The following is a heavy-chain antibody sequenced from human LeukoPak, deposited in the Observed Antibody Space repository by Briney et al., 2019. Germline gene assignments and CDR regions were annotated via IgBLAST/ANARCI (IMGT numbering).Heavy chain of an antibody. CDR1: GGSFSGYY. CDR3: ARRGYSYVHIEY. CDR2: INHSGST. V-gene: IGHV4-34*01. Sequence: SETLSLTCAVYGGSFSGYYWSWIRQPPGKGLEWIGEINHSGSTNYNPSLKSRVTISVDASKNQFSLKLSSVTAADTAVYYCARRGYSYVHIEYWGQGTLVTVSS. J-gene: IGHJ4*02. D-gene: IGHD5-18*01.